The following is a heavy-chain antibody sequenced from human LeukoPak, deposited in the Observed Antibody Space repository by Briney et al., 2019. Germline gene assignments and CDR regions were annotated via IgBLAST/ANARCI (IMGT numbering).Heavy chain of an antibody. CDR2: INHSGST. CDR3: ARNQEDIVAVIPLYYYYMDV. CDR1: VGSFSGYY. V-gene: IGHV4-34*01. J-gene: IGHJ6*03. Sequence: PSEALSLTCAVYVGSFSGYYWSWIRQPPGKGLEWIGEINHSGSTNYDPSLKSQVTMSVYTSKNQFSLKLSSVTAADTAVYYCARNQEDIVAVIPLYYYYMDVWGKGTTVTVSS. D-gene: IGHD2-15*01.